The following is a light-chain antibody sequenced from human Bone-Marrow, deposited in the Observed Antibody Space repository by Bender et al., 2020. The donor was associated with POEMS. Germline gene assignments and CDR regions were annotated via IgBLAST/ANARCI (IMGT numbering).Light chain of an antibody. J-gene: IGLJ2*01. CDR3: CSYAENVL. V-gene: IGLV2-11*01. CDR2: EVT. Sequence: QSALTQPRSVSGSPGQSVTIPCTGTSSDVESYRLVSWYQQNPGKAPKLILYEVTKRPSGVSNRFSGSKSGNTASLTISGLQAEDEGDYYCCSYAENVLFGGGTKLTVL. CDR1: SSDVESYRL.